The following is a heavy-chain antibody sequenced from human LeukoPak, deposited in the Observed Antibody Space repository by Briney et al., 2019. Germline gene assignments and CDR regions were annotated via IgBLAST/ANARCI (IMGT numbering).Heavy chain of an antibody. CDR1: GYTFTSYG. Sequence: ASVKVSCKASGYTFTSYGISWVRQAPGQGLEWMGWISAYNGNTNYAQKLQGRVTMTTDTSTSTAYMELRSLRSDDTAVYYCAKAAPRIAVASLYYFDYWGQGTLVTVSS. J-gene: IGHJ4*02. CDR2: ISAYNGNT. CDR3: AKAAPRIAVASLYYFDY. V-gene: IGHV1-18*01. D-gene: IGHD6-19*01.